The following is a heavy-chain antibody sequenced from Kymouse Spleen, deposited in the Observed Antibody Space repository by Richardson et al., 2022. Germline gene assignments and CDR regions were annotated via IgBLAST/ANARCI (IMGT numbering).Heavy chain of an antibody. D-gene: IGHD6-6*01. Sequence: QVQLQESGPGLVKPSETLSLTCTVSGGSISSYYWSWIRQPPGKGLEWIGYIYYSGSTNYNPSLKSRVTISVDTSKNQFSLKLSSVTAADTAVYYCARAEQLAFDYWGQGTLVTVSS. CDR1: GGSISSYY. CDR3: ARAEQLAFDY. CDR2: IYYSGST. V-gene: IGHV4-59*01. J-gene: IGHJ4*02.